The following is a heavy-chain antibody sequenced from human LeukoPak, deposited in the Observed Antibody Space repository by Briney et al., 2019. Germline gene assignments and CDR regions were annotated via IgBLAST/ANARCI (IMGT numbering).Heavy chain of an antibody. J-gene: IGHJ6*03. CDR1: GYTFTGYY. D-gene: IGHD1-26*01. CDR2: INPNSGGT. CDR3: AREASEARWELLASYYYMDV. Sequence: GASVKVSCKASGYTFTGYYMHWVRQAPGQGLEWMGWINPNSGGTNYAQKFQGRVTMTRDTSISTAYMELSRLRSDDTAVYYCAREASEARWELLASYYYMDVWGKGTTVTVSS. V-gene: IGHV1-2*02.